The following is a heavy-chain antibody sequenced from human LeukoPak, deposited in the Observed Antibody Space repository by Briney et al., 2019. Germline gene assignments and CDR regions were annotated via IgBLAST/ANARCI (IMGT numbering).Heavy chain of an antibody. Sequence: ASVKVSCKASGYTFTSYAMHWVRQAPGQRLEWMGWINAGNGNTKYSQKFQGRVTITRDTSASTAHMELSSLRSEDTAVYYCAREGPDAFDIWGQGTMVTVSS. CDR2: INAGNGNT. CDR3: AREGPDAFDI. J-gene: IGHJ3*02. V-gene: IGHV1-3*01. CDR1: GYTFTSYA.